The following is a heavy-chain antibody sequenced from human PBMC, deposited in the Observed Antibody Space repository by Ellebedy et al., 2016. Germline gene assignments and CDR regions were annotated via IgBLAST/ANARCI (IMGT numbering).Heavy chain of an antibody. CDR3: ARGYYESNVYYLFDY. CDR2: INSDGSST. CDR1: GFTFSTYW. Sequence: GGSLRLXXAASGFTFSTYWMHWVRQAPGKGPVWVSRINSDGSSTRYADSVKGRFTISRDNAKSTLYLQMNSLRAEDTAVYYCARGYYESNVYYLFDYWGQGTLVTVSS. V-gene: IGHV3-74*01. J-gene: IGHJ4*02. D-gene: IGHD3-22*01.